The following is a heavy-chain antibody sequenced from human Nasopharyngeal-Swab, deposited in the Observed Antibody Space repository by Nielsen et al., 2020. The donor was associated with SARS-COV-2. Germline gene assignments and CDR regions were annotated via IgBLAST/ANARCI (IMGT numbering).Heavy chain of an antibody. J-gene: IGHJ6*02. CDR1: GYTFTGYY. Sequence: ASVKVSCKASGYTFTGYYVHWVRQAPGQGLEWMGRISPNSGATNYAQKFQGRVIMTRDTSISTAYMELSRMTSDDTAVYYCARGVNQNGMDVWGQGTTVTVSS. V-gene: IGHV1-2*06. CDR2: ISPNSGAT. CDR3: ARGVNQNGMDV. D-gene: IGHD1-14*01.